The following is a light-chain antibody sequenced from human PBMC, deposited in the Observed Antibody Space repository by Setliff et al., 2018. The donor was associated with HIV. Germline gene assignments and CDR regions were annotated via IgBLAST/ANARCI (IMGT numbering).Light chain of an antibody. V-gene: IGLV2-14*01. CDR3: SSYTSSGRV. CDR1: STDVGGYDY. J-gene: IGLJ2*01. Sequence: QSALTQPASVSGSPGQSITISCTGTSTDVGGYDYVSWYQHHTGKAPKLIIYDVNNRPSGVSDRFSGSKSGNTASLTISGLQADDEAHYYCSSYTSSGRVFGGGTKVTVL. CDR2: DVN.